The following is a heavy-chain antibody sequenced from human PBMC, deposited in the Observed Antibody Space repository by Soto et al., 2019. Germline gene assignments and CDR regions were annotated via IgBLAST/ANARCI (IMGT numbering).Heavy chain of an antibody. D-gene: IGHD4-4*01. CDR1: GFTFSSYG. J-gene: IGHJ6*02. Sequence: PGGSLRLSCAASGFTFSSYGMHWVRQAPGKGLEWVAVISYDGSNKYYADSVKGRFTISRDNSKNTLYLQMNSLRAKDTAVYYCAKDHSNYYYYYGMDVWGQGTTVTVSS. CDR3: AKDHSNYYYYYGMDV. CDR2: ISYDGSNK. V-gene: IGHV3-30*18.